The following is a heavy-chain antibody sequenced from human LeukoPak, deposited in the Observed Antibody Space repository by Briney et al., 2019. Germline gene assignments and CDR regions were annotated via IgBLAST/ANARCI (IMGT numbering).Heavy chain of an antibody. CDR1: GFTFSNAW. V-gene: IGHV3-15*01. CDR3: TTGSEECHFDY. D-gene: IGHD3-10*01. Sequence: PGGSVRLSCAASGFTFSNAWMSWVRQAPGKGLEWVGRIKSKTDGGTTDYAAPVKGRFTISRDDSKNTLYLQMNSLKTEDTAVYYCTTGSEECHFDYWGQGTLVTVSS. CDR2: IKSKTDGGTT. J-gene: IGHJ4*02.